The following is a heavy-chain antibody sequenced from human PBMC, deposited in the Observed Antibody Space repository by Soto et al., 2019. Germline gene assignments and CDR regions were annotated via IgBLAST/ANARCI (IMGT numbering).Heavy chain of an antibody. Sequence: GGSLRLSCAASGFTFSSYAMSWVRQAPGKGLEWVSAISGSGGSTYYADSVKGRFTISRDNSKNTLYLQMNSLRAEDTAVYYCALKGGATVTRPHYYYYYMDVWGKGTTVTVSS. J-gene: IGHJ6*03. V-gene: IGHV3-23*01. CDR2: ISGSGGST. CDR3: ALKGGATVTRPHYYYYYMDV. CDR1: GFTFSSYA. D-gene: IGHD4-4*01.